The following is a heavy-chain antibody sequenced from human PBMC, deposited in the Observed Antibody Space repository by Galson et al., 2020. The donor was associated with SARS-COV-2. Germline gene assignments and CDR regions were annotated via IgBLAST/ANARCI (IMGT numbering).Heavy chain of an antibody. D-gene: IGHD1-26*01. J-gene: IGHJ4*02. Sequence: GGSLRLSCAASGFTFSSYTMNWVRQAPVKGLELVAYIRSSSGTIYYADSVKGRFTISRDNSKNTLYLQMNSLRAEDTAVYYCARGVRWELLWGQGTLVTVSS. CDR3: ARGVRWELL. V-gene: IGHV3-48*01. CDR2: IRSSSGTI. CDR1: GFTFSSYT.